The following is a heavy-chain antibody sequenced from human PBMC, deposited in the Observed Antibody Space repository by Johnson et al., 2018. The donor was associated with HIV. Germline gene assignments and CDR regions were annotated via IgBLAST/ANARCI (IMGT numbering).Heavy chain of an antibody. Sequence: QVQLVESGGGVVQPGTSLRLSCATSGFTFSSYTMHWVRQAPGKGLEWVANIKHDGSDKHSVDSVKGRFTISRDNSKNTLYLQMNSLRAEDTAVYYCAKDVHSSGWYAFDIWGQGTMVTVSS. J-gene: IGHJ3*02. CDR1: GFTFSSYT. V-gene: IGHV3-30*04. CDR3: AKDVHSSGWYAFDI. D-gene: IGHD6-19*01. CDR2: IKHDGSDK.